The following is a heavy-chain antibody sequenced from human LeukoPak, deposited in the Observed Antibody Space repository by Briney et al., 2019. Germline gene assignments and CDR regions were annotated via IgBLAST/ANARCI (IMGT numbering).Heavy chain of an antibody. D-gene: IGHD3-16*02. CDR2: ISGSGGST. Sequence: GGSLRLSCAASGFTFSSYAMSWVRQAPGKGLEWVSAISGSGGSTYYADSVKGRFTISRDNSKNTLYLQMNSLRAEDTAVYYCATGGLGELSLAYWGQGTLVTVSS. J-gene: IGHJ4*02. CDR3: ATGGLGELSLAY. CDR1: GFTFSSYA. V-gene: IGHV3-23*01.